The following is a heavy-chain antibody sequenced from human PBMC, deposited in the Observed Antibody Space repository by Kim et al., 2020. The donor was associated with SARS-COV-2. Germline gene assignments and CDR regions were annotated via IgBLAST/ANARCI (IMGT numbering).Heavy chain of an antibody. D-gene: IGHD3-22*01. CDR3: ASSSGSAPDAFDI. Sequence: YNPSLKRRVTISVDTSKNQFSLKLSSVTAADTAVYYCASSSGSAPDAFDIWGQGTMVTVSS. J-gene: IGHJ3*02. V-gene: IGHV4-59*01.